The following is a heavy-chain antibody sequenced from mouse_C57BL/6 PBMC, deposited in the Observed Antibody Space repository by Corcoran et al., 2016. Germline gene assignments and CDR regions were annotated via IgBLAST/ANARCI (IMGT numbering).Heavy chain of an antibody. CDR1: GYSITSGYY. V-gene: IGHV3-6*01. Sequence: DVQLQESGPGLVKPSQSLSLTCSVTGYSITSGYYWNWIRQFPGNKLEWMGYISYDGSNNYNPSLKNRISITRDTSKNQFFLKLNSVTTEDTATYYCARESPYYYGSSYDAMDYWGQGTSVTVSS. CDR2: ISYDGSN. J-gene: IGHJ4*01. D-gene: IGHD1-1*01. CDR3: ARESPYYYGSSYDAMDY.